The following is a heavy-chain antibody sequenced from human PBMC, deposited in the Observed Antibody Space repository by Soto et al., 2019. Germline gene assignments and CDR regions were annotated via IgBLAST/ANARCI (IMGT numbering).Heavy chain of an antibody. Sequence: QVQLVQSGAEVKKPGASVKVSCKASGYTFTSYYMHWVRQAPGQGLEWMGIIRPSGGSTTYAPKFQARVPSTTATSTSTAYTELRSLRSEDTAVYYCARAIPYSGGLCHDAFDIWRQGTMVTVSS. J-gene: IGHJ3*02. V-gene: IGHV1-46*01. CDR1: GYTFTSYY. D-gene: IGHD2-21*01. CDR3: ARAIPYSGGLCHDAFDI. CDR2: IRPSGGST.